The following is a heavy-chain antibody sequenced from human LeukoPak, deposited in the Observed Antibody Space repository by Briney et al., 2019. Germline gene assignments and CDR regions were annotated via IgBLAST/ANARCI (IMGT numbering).Heavy chain of an antibody. CDR1: GYSFTGYY. CDR3: ALKDYGDYEGLDY. J-gene: IGHJ4*02. Sequence: ASVKVSCKASGYSFTGYYIHWVRQAPGQGLEWMGWINPNSGGTNYAQKFQGRVTMTRDTSISTAYMELSRLRSDDTAVYYCALKDYGDYEGLDYWGQGTLVTVSS. CDR2: INPNSGGT. D-gene: IGHD4-17*01. V-gene: IGHV1-2*02.